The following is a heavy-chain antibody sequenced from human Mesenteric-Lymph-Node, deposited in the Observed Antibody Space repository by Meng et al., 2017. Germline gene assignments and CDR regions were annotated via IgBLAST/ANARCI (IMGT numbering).Heavy chain of an antibody. D-gene: IGHD2-15*01. J-gene: IGHJ5*02. CDR3: ARAVVVVAATLFDP. Sequence: SETLSLTCTVSGGSISSYYWSWIRQPPGKGLEWIGYIYYSGSTNYNPSLKSRVTISVDMSKNQFSLKLSSVTAADTAVYYCARAVVVVAATLFDPWGQGTRVTVSS. V-gene: IGHV4-59*01. CDR2: IYYSGST. CDR1: GGSISSYY.